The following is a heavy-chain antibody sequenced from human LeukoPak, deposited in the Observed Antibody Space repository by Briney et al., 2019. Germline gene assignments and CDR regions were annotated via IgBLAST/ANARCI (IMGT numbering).Heavy chain of an antibody. CDR1: GFTFSNYA. V-gene: IGHV3-23*01. Sequence: QAGGSLRLSCAASGFTFSNYAMSWVRQAPGKGLEWVSAISGSGGSTYYADSVKGRFTISRDNSKNTLYLQMNSLRAEDTAVYYCAKDQGSGSIYFDYWGQGTLVTVSS. CDR3: AKDQGSGSIYFDY. CDR2: ISGSGGST. D-gene: IGHD1-26*01. J-gene: IGHJ4*02.